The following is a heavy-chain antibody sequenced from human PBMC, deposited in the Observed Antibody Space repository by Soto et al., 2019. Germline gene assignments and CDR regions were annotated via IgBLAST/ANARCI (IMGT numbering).Heavy chain of an antibody. V-gene: IGHV3-30*04. Sequence: GGSLRLSCAASGFSLSTNTMHWVRQVPGKGLEWVASISNDGRRKYYADFVKGQFTISRDTANNILYLEMNSLRAEDTSLYYCARVATAMTYDFWDQGTQVTVSS. CDR1: GFSLSTNT. J-gene: IGHJ4*02. CDR2: ISNDGRRK. CDR3: ARVATAMTYDF. D-gene: IGHD2-21*02.